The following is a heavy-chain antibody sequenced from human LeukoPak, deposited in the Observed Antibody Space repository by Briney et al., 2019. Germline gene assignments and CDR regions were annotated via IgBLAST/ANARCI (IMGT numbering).Heavy chain of an antibody. CDR3: ARGRWDYKQLVIDY. D-gene: IGHD6-13*01. CDR1: GYTFTSYD. CDR2: MNPNSGNT. Sequence: GASVKVSCKASGYTFTSYDINWVRQATGQGLEWMGWMNPNSGNTGYAQKFQGRFTMTRNTSISTAYMELSSLRSEDTAVYYCARGRWDYKQLVIDYWGQGTLVTVSS. V-gene: IGHV1-8*01. J-gene: IGHJ4*02.